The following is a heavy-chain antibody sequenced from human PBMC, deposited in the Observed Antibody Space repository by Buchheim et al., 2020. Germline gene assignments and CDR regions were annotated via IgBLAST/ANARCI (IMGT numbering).Heavy chain of an antibody. Sequence: QVELQQWGAGLLKPSETLSLTCAVYIGSFSGYYWNFIRQPPGKGLEWIGEINPSGSTNYNPSLKSRVTISVDTSKNQFSLKLSSVTAADTAVYFCARGGLRHNWFDPWGHGTL. J-gene: IGHJ5*02. D-gene: IGHD2-21*02. CDR1: IGSFSGYY. V-gene: IGHV4-34*01. CDR3: ARGGLRHNWFDP. CDR2: INPSGST.